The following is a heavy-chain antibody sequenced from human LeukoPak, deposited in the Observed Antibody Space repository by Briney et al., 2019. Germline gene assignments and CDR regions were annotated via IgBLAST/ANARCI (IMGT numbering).Heavy chain of an antibody. CDR3: AKGYYDSSGYYYRSYFDY. CDR1: GFSFSSAW. D-gene: IGHD3-22*01. Sequence: PGGSLRLSCAASGFSFSSAWMNWVRQAPGKGLEWVSGISGIGDNTYYADSVKGRFTISRDNSKKTLYPQMNSLRAEDTAVYYCAKGYYDSSGYYYRSYFDYWGQGTLVTVSS. V-gene: IGHV3-23*01. CDR2: ISGIGDNT. J-gene: IGHJ4*02.